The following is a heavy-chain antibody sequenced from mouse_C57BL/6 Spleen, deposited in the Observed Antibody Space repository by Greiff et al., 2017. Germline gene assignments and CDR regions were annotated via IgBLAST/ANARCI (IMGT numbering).Heavy chain of an antibody. J-gene: IGHJ4*01. D-gene: IGHD2-5*01. V-gene: IGHV1-82*01. Sequence: QVQLQQSGPELVKPGASVKISCKASGYAFSSSWMNWVKQRPGKGLEWIGRIYPGDGDTNYNGKFKGRATLTADKSSSTASMQLSSLTSEDSAVXFCARKYSRYAMDYWGQGTSVTVSS. CDR1: GYAFSSSW. CDR3: ARKYSRYAMDY. CDR2: IYPGDGDT.